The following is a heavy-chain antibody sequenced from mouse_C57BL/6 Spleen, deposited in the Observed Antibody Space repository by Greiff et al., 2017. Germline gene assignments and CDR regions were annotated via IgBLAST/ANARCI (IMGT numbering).Heavy chain of an antibody. J-gene: IGHJ1*03. CDR1: GYTFTSYW. CDR3: ARGRRGYGNYWYFDV. V-gene: IGHV1-72*01. Sequence: QVQLQQPGAELVKPGASVKLSCKSSGYTFTSYWMHWVKQRPGRGLEWIGRIDPNSGGTKSNEKFTSKATLAVVKPASTAYMQLSSLTSEDSAVYYCARGRRGYGNYWYFDVWGTGTTVTVSS. CDR2: IDPNSGGT. D-gene: IGHD2-1*01.